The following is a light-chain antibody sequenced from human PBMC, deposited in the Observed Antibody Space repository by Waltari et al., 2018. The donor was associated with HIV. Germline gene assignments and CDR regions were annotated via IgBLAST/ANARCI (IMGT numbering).Light chain of an antibody. CDR1: SSDVGGYNY. CDR3: CSYAGSYTFG. V-gene: IGLV2-11*01. J-gene: IGLJ3*02. CDR2: DVT. Sequence: QSALTQPRSVSGSPGQSVTISCTGTSSDVGGYNYVSWYQQHPGKAPKLMIYDVTKRPSGVPDRCSGSKSGNTASLTISGLQAEDEADYYCCSYAGSYTFGFGGGTKLTVL.